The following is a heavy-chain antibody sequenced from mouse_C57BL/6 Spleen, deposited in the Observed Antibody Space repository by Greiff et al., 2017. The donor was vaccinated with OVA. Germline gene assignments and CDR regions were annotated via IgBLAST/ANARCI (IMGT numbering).Heavy chain of an antibody. CDR3: ARERIYYDYDGGDFAY. D-gene: IGHD2-4*01. CDR1: GYTFTDYY. Sequence: QVQLQQSGAELVRPGASVKLSCKASGYTFTDYYINWVKQRPGQGLEWIARIYPGSGNTYYNEKFKGKATLTAEKSSSTAYMQLSSLTSEDSAVYFCARERIYYDYDGGDFAYWGQGTLVTVSA. CDR2: IYPGSGNT. V-gene: IGHV1-76*01. J-gene: IGHJ3*01.